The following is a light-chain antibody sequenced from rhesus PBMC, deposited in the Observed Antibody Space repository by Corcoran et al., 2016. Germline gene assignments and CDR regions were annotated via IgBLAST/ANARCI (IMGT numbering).Light chain of an antibody. CDR3: LQHNSYPLT. V-gene: IGKV1S4*01. J-gene: IGKJ4*01. CDR1: QGISRW. Sequence: DIQMTQSPSSLSASVGDTVTITCQASQGISRWLAWYQPKPGKAPKLLIYKASRLQSGVPLRFSGSGSGTDFTRTFSSLQPEDFATYYCLQHNSYPLTFGGGTKVEIK. CDR2: KAS.